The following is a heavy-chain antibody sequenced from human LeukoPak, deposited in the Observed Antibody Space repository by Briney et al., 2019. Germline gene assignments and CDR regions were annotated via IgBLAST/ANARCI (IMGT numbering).Heavy chain of an antibody. Sequence: SVKVSCKASGGTFSSYAISWVRQAPGQGLEWMGGIIPIFGTANYAQKFQGRVTITADESTSTAYMELSSLRSEDTAVYYCASSHVEYDSSGYYLDYWGQGTLVTVSS. CDR1: GGTFSSYA. CDR2: IIPIFGTA. J-gene: IGHJ4*02. D-gene: IGHD3-22*01. V-gene: IGHV1-69*01. CDR3: ASSHVEYDSSGYYLDY.